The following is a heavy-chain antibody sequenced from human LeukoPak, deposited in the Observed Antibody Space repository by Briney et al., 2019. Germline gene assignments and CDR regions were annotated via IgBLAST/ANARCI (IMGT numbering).Heavy chain of an antibody. J-gene: IGHJ6*03. D-gene: IGHD6-6*01. V-gene: IGHV3-23*01. CDR2: ISGSGGST. CDR3: AKVSVGSSASYYYYYYMDV. CDR1: GFTFSSYA. Sequence: QPGGSLRLSCAASGFTFSSYAMSWVRQAPGKGLEWVSAISGSGGSTYYADSVKGRFTISRDNPKNTLYLQMNSLRAEDTAVYYCAKVSVGSSASYYYYYYMDVWGKGTTVTVSS.